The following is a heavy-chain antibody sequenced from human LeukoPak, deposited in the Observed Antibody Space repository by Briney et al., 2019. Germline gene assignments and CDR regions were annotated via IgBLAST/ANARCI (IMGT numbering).Heavy chain of an antibody. D-gene: IGHD2-2*01. CDR1: AFSLGDRW. CDR3: AKPARVVVPAAMNLFDY. CDR2: INPDGSGK. J-gene: IGHJ4*02. Sequence: PGESLRLSCVASAFSLGDRWMSWVRQAPGKGPEWLTNINPDGSGKYYVDSVRGRFTISRDNAKNSLYLQMNSLRAEDTAVYYCAKPARVVVPAAMNLFDYWGQGTLVTVSS. V-gene: IGHV3-7*01.